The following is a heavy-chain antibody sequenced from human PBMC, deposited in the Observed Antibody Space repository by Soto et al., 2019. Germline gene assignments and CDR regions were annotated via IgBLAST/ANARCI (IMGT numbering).Heavy chain of an antibody. V-gene: IGHV1-69*13. CDR2: IIPIFGTA. CDR3: ARVRLYCSSTSCYNSQGFDY. Sequence: SLKVSCKASGGTFSSYAISWVRQAPGQGLEWMGGIIPIFGTANYAQKFQGRVTITADESTSTAYMELSSLRSEDTAVYYCARVRLYCSSTSCYNSQGFDYWGQGXLVTVSS. D-gene: IGHD2-2*02. J-gene: IGHJ4*02. CDR1: GGTFSSYA.